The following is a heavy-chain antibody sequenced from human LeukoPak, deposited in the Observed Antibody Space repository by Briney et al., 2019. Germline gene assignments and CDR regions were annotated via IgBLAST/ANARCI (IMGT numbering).Heavy chain of an antibody. J-gene: IGHJ4*02. Sequence: AGSLTLSCAASGFTFSTYWMHWVRQAPGRGLVWVSRINGDGTSTAYADSVKGRFTISRDNARNMFYLQMNSLRAEDTAVYFCARDPSLFAGYFDFWGQGALVPVSS. D-gene: IGHD6-13*01. V-gene: IGHV3-74*01. CDR2: INGDGTST. CDR1: GFTFSTYW. CDR3: ARDPSLFAGYFDF.